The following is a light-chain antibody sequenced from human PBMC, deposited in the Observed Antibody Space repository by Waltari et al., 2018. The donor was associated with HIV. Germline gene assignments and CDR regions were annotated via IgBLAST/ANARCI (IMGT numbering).Light chain of an antibody. CDR3: CSYAGDTTFV. CDR2: DVT. CDR1: SGDVGAYNY. V-gene: IGLV2-23*02. J-gene: IGLJ1*01. Sequence: QSALTQPASVSGSPGQSITLSCTGTSGDVGAYNYVSWYQQHPNKAPKLMIYDVTKRPSGVSIRFSGSKSGNTASLTLSGLQAEDEADYYCCSYAGDTTFVFGTGTKVTVL.